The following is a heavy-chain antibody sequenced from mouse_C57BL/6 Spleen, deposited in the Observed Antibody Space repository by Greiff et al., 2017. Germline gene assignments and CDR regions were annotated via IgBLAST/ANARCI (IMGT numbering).Heavy chain of an antibody. CDR1: GFTFSDYY. J-gene: IGHJ4*01. CDR3: ARHGDVDYAMDY. D-gene: IGHD3-3*01. CDR2: ISNGGGST. Sequence: EVQLVESGGGLVQPGGSLKLSCAASGFTFSDYYMYWVRQTPEKRLEWVAYISNGGGSTYYPDTVKGRFTISRDNAKNTLYLQMSRLKSEDTAMYYCARHGDVDYAMDYWGQGTSVTVSS. V-gene: IGHV5-12*01.